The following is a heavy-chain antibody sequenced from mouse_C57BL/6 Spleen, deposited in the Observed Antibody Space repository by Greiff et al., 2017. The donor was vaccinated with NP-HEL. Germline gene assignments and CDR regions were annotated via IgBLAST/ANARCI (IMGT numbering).Heavy chain of an antibody. D-gene: IGHD4-1*01. J-gene: IGHJ1*03. CDR3: ARRSWDKRYFDV. CDR2: ISDGGSYT. V-gene: IGHV5-4*03. Sequence: EVKLVESGGGLVKPGGSLKLSCAASGFTFSSYAMSWVRQTPEKRLEWVATISDGGSYTYYPDNVKGRFTISRDNAKNNLYLQMSHLKSEDTAMYYCARRSWDKRYFDVWGTGTTVTVSS. CDR1: GFTFSSYA.